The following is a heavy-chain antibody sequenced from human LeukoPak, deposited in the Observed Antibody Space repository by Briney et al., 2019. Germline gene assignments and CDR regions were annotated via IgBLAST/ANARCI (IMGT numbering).Heavy chain of an antibody. D-gene: IGHD3-3*01. CDR2: ISRSSSAI. J-gene: IGHJ4*02. Sequence: PGGSLRLSCAASGFTFSYYSMSWVRQAPGKGLEWVSYISRSSSAIYYADSVKGRFTISRDNAKNSLFLQMNSLRDEDTAVYYCARDPYSYDTSGPKPFDYWGQGTLVTVSS. V-gene: IGHV3-48*02. CDR1: GFTFSYYS. CDR3: ARDPYSYDTSGPKPFDY.